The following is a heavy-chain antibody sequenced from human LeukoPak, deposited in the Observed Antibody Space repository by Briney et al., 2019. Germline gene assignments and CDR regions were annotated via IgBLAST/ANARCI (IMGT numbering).Heavy chain of an antibody. Sequence: ASVKVSCKASGYTFTSYDINWVRQATGQGLEWMGSMNPNSGNTGYAQKFQGRVTITRNTSISTAYMELSSLRSEDTAVYYCARGNDGLGQLLVRPHYYYYYYMDVWGKGTTVTVSS. CDR3: ARGNDGLGQLLVRPHYYYYYYMDV. CDR2: MNPNSGNT. CDR1: GYTFTSYD. V-gene: IGHV1-8*03. D-gene: IGHD6-19*01. J-gene: IGHJ6*03.